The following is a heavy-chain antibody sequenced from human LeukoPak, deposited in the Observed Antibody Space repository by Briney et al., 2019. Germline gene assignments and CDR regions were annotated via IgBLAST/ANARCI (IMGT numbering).Heavy chain of an antibody. CDR1: GGSISSYY. D-gene: IGHD3-22*01. J-gene: IGHJ3*02. CDR3: AAVPNYYDSSGYDAFDI. Sequence: PSETLSLTCSVSGGSISSYYWSWIRQPAGKGLEWIGHIYTSGSTNYNPSLKSRVTMSVDTSKNQFSLKLSSVTAADTAVYYCAAVPNYYDSSGYDAFDIWGQGTMVTVSS. V-gene: IGHV4-4*07. CDR2: IYTSGST.